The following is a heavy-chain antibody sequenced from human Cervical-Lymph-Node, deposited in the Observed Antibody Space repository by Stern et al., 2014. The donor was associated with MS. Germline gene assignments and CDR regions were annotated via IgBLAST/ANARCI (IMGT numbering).Heavy chain of an antibody. J-gene: IGHJ4*02. CDR2: IYAYDSDT. V-gene: IGHV5-51*01. CDR3: ARHVQGFDY. Sequence: EVQLVESGAEVKKPGESLKLSCKLSGYSFTIYYIAWVRQMPGKGLEWMWVIYAYDSDTTYSPSFQSQVTISAYKSITTAYLQWSSLRASDTAMYYCARHVQGFDYWGQGTLVTVSS. CDR1: GYSFTIYY.